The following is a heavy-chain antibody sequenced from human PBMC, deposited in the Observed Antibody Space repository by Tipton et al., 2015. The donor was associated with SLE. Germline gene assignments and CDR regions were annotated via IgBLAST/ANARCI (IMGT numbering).Heavy chain of an antibody. V-gene: IGHV3-15*01. J-gene: IGHJ3*02. CDR2: VKTNSVGGTT. D-gene: IGHD3-10*01. Sequence: SLRLSCAASGFIFSNAWLNWVRQAPGKGLEWVGRVKTNSVGGTTDYVTPVKGRFSISRDDSKNTVYLQMNSLKVEDTAVYYCTRPVGITMVRGVSIWGQGTMVTVSS. CDR1: GFIFSNAW. CDR3: TRPVGITMVRGVSI.